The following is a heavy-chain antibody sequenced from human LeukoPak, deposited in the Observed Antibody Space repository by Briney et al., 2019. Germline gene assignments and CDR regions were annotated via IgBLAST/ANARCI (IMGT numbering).Heavy chain of an antibody. CDR1: GDTFSNFA. CDR3: ARDHNWGPDY. D-gene: IGHD7-27*01. V-gene: IGHV1-69*04. J-gene: IGHJ4*02. CDR2: IVAMLGIS. Sequence: ASVKVSCKASGDTFSNFAISWVRQAPGQGLEWVGRIVAMLGISNYTQKFQGRVTITADKSTNTAYIELSSLRSEDTAVYYCARDHNWGPDYWGQGTLVTVSS.